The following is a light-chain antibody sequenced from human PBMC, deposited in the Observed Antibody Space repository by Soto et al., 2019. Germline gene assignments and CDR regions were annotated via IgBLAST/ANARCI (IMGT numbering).Light chain of an antibody. CDR3: QQYGSSIT. J-gene: IGKJ5*01. Sequence: EIVMTQSPATLSVSPGERVTLSCRASQSVFSSLAWYQQKPGQAPRLLIYGAATRANGIPARFSGSGSGTDFTLTISSLQSEDFAVYYCQQYGSSITFGQGTRLEIK. V-gene: IGKV3-15*01. CDR1: QSVFSS. CDR2: GAA.